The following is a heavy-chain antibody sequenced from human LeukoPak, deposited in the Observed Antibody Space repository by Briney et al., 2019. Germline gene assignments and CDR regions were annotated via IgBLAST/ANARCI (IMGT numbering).Heavy chain of an antibody. CDR3: ATYIPSSGWYF. J-gene: IGHJ4*02. Sequence: ASVKVSCKVSGYTLTELSMHWVRQAPGKGLEWTGGFDPEGGETIYAQKFQGRVTMTEDTSTDTAYMELSSLRSEDTAVYYCATYIPSSGWYFWGQGTLVTVSS. CDR2: FDPEGGET. CDR1: GYTLTELS. D-gene: IGHD6-19*01. V-gene: IGHV1-24*01.